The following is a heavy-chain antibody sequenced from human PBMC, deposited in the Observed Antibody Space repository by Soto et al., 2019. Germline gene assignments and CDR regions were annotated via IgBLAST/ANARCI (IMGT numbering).Heavy chain of an antibody. CDR2: INPNSGGT. D-gene: IGHD3-3*01. J-gene: IGHJ6*02. CDR1: GYTFTGYY. CDR3: ARGGATSFGVVHYYYYGMDV. Sequence: ASVKVSCKASGYTFTGYYMHWVRQAPGQGLEWMGWINPNSGGTNYAQKFQGWVAMTRDTSISTAYMELSRLRSDDTAVYYCARGGATSFGVVHYYYYGMDVWGQGTTVTVSS. V-gene: IGHV1-2*04.